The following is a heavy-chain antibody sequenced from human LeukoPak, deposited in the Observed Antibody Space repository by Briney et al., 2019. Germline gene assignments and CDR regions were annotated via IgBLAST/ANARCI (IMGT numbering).Heavy chain of an antibody. D-gene: IGHD1-1*01. CDR2: INQDGSDK. Sequence: GGSLRLSCAASGFTFSDYWMSWVRQAPGKGLELVASINQDGSDKHFAASLKGRFTVSRDNAKSSLYLQLNRLRAEDAAVYYCAREGKRRLARDAFDIWGQGTMVTVSS. CDR3: AREGKRRLARDAFDI. J-gene: IGHJ3*02. CDR1: GFTFSDYW. V-gene: IGHV3-7*01.